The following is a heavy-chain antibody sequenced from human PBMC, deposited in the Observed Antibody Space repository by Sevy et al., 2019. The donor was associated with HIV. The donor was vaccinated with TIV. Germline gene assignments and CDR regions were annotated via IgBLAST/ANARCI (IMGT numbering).Heavy chain of an antibody. CDR2: ISGTGDYK. V-gene: IGHV3-23*01. CDR3: AKRMGGGSGMAFFFDY. Sequence: GGSLRLSCAASGFTFSNFAMGWVRQAPGKGLDWISVISGTGDYKYYADSVKGRFTISRDNAKNTLSLQMNSLRAEDTAIFYCAKRMGGGSGMAFFFDYWGQGTLVTVSS. CDR1: GFTFSNFA. D-gene: IGHD5-18*01. J-gene: IGHJ4*02.